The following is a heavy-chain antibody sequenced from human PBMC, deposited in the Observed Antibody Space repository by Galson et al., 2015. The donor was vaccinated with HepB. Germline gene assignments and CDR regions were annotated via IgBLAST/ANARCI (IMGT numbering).Heavy chain of an antibody. J-gene: IGHJ1*01. Sequence: SLRLSCAASGFTFSSYGMSWVRQAPGKGLEWVSTISGSGGSTYYADSVKGRFTISRDNSKDTLYLQMNSLRAEDTAVYYCAKQQWLGSAEYFQHWGQGTLVTVSS. CDR3: AKQQWLGSAEYFQH. CDR1: GFTFSSYG. D-gene: IGHD6-19*01. V-gene: IGHV3-23*01. CDR2: ISGSGGST.